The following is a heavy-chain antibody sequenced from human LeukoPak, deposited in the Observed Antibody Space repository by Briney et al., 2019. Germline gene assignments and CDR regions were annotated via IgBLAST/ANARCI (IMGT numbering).Heavy chain of an antibody. J-gene: IGHJ4*02. CDR3: AREGQLHGLDY. D-gene: IGHD2-2*01. V-gene: IGHV3-13*01. CDR1: GFTFSSYD. CDR2: IGTAGDT. Sequence: GGSLRLSCAAPGFTFSSYDMHWVRQATGKGLEWVSAIGTAGDTYYPGSVKGRFTISRENAKNSLYLQMNSLRAGDTAVYYCAREGQLHGLDYWGQGTLVTVSS.